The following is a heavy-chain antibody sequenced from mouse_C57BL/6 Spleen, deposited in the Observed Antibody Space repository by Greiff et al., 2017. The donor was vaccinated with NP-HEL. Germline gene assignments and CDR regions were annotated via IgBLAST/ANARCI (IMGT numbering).Heavy chain of an antibody. CDR2: IDPEDGET. J-gene: IGHJ4*01. CDR3: ARGWDGRGYYYAMDY. Sequence: VQLKESGAELVKPGASVKLSCTASGFNIKDYYMHWVKQRTEQGLEWIGRIDPEDGETKYAPKFQGKATITADTSSNTAYLQLSSLTSEDTAVYYCARGWDGRGYYYAMDYWGQGTSVTVSS. V-gene: IGHV14-2*01. CDR1: GFNIKDYY. D-gene: IGHD4-1*01.